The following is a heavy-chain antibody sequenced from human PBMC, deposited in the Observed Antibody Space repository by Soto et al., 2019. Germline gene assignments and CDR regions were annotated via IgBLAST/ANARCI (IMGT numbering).Heavy chain of an antibody. Sequence: QVQLVQSGAELKKPGASVKVSCKASGYTFTNYGISWVRQAPGQGLEWMGWINTYHGNTKYAQKLQGRVTMTQDASTSTAYMELTSLRSDDTAVYYCARSPGYSASWCYFYYGMKIWGQGTTVSVSS. D-gene: IGHD6-13*01. CDR1: GYTFTNYG. CDR3: ARSPGYSASWCYFYYGMKI. CDR2: INTYHGNT. V-gene: IGHV1-18*01. J-gene: IGHJ6*02.